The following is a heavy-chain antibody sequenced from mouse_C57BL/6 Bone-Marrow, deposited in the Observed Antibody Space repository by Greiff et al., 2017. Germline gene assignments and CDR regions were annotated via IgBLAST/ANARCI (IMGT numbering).Heavy chain of an antibody. Sequence: QVQLQQPGAELVKPGASVKLSCKASGYTFTSYWMQWVKQRPGQGLEWIGEIDPSDSYTNYNQKFKGKATLTVDTSSSTAYMQLSSLTSEDSAVYYWATVSTMVTTGGFAYWGQGTLVTVSA. CDR1: GYTFTSYW. V-gene: IGHV1-50*01. CDR3: ATVSTMVTTGGFAY. J-gene: IGHJ3*01. CDR2: IDPSDSYT. D-gene: IGHD2-2*01.